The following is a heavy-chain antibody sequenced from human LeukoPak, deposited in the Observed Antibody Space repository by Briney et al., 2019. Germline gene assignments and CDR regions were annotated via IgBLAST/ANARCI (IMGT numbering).Heavy chain of an antibody. Sequence: SETLSLTCTVSGGSISSYYWGWIRQPPGKGLEWIGSIYYSGSTYYNPSLKSRVTISVDTSKNQFSLKLSSVTAADTAVYYCARARDYCSSTSCLYLAFDYWGQGTLVTVSS. V-gene: IGHV4-39*01. J-gene: IGHJ4*02. D-gene: IGHD2-2*01. CDR3: ARARDYCSSTSCLYLAFDY. CDR2: IYYSGST. CDR1: GGSISSYY.